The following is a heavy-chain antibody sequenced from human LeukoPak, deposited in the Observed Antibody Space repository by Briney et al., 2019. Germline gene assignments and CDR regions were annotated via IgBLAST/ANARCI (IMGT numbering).Heavy chain of an antibody. CDR2: ISGSGGST. V-gene: IGHV3-23*01. Sequence: GGSLRLSCAASGFTFSSYAMSWVRQAPGKGLVWVSAISGSGGSTYYADSVKGRFTIFRDNSKNALYLQMNRLRAEDTAVYYCAPLGVTTWLDYWGQGTLVTVSS. CDR1: GFTFSSYA. D-gene: IGHD4-17*01. J-gene: IGHJ4*02. CDR3: APLGVTTWLDY.